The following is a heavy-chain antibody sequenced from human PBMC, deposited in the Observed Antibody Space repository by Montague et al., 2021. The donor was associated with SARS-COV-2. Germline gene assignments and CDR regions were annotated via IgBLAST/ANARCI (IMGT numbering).Heavy chain of an antibody. Sequence: SETLSLTCTVSGYSISSGYYWGWIRQPPGKGLEWIGSIYHSGSTYYTPSLKSRVTISVDTSKNQFSLKLSSVTAADTAVYYCAVNSNYYYYYGMDVWGQGTTVTVSS. J-gene: IGHJ6*02. CDR3: AVNSNYYYYYGMDV. D-gene: IGHD4-11*01. CDR2: IYHSGST. V-gene: IGHV4-38-2*02. CDR1: GYSISSGYY.